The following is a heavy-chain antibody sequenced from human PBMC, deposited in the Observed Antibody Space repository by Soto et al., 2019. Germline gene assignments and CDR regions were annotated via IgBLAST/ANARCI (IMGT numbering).Heavy chain of an antibody. D-gene: IGHD1-26*01. CDR2: ISGSGGNA. V-gene: IGHV3-23*01. J-gene: IGHJ6*02. CDR3: AKDGASGSYPPYYYFGMDV. Sequence: EVQLLESGGGLVQPGGSLRLSCAASGFTFSSYAMSWVRQAPGKGLEWVSSISGSGGNAYYADSVKGRFSISRDNHKNTLRLQMNSLRADDTAVYYCAKDGASGSYPPYYYFGMDVWGQGTTVTVSS. CDR1: GFTFSSYA.